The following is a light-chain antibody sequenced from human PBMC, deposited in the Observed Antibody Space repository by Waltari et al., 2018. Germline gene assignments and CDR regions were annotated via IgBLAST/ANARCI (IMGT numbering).Light chain of an antibody. J-gene: IGLJ3*02. V-gene: IGLV5-37*01. Sequence: QPVLTQPPSSSASPGESARLTCTFPSDIHVGDFNIYWHQKKPGSPPRFLLYSTSNSEKAPGSGVPSCFSGSNDASANAGILLISGLQSEDEADYYCMFWPSNVWVFGGGTKLTVL. CDR2: STSNSEK. CDR1: SDIHVGDFN. CDR3: MFWPSNVWV.